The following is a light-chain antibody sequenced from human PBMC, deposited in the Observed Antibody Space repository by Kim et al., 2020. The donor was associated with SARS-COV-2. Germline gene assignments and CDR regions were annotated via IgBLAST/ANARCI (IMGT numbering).Light chain of an antibody. Sequence: DIQMTQSPSTLSASVGDSVTITCRASESIHTWLAWYQQKSGKAPKLLSSRVSNLEKGVPSRFSGSGFGTEFTLTISSLQTDDFATYYCQQYKIWWTFGQGTKGEVK. J-gene: IGKJ1*01. V-gene: IGKV1-5*03. CDR3: QQYKIWWT. CDR2: RVS. CDR1: ESIHTW.